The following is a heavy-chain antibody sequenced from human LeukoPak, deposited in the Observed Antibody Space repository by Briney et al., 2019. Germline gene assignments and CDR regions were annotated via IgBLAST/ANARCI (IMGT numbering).Heavy chain of an antibody. Sequence: GGSLRLSCAASGFTFTSYAMGWVRQAPGKGLEWVSSVSGSGDGTYYADSVKGRFTISRDNSKKTLDLHMDSLRAEDTAVYYCAKERLGGNYGDYAVDYWGQGTMVTVSS. CDR2: VSGSGDGT. D-gene: IGHD4-17*01. CDR3: AKERLGGNYGDYAVDY. CDR1: GFTFTSYA. V-gene: IGHV3-23*01. J-gene: IGHJ4*02.